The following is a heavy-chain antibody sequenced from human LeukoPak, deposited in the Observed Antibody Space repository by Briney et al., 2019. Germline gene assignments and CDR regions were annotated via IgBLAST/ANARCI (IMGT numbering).Heavy chain of an antibody. J-gene: IGHJ4*02. Sequence: PGGSLRLSCAASGFTFSSYGMHWVRQAPGKGLEWVAFIRYDGSNKYYADSVKGRFTISRDNSKNTLYLQMNSLIAEDTAVYYCAKDRPHSSGWGTPADFWGQGTLVTVSS. CDR3: AKDRPHSSGWGTPADF. V-gene: IGHV3-30*02. CDR1: GFTFSSYG. CDR2: IRYDGSNK. D-gene: IGHD6-19*01.